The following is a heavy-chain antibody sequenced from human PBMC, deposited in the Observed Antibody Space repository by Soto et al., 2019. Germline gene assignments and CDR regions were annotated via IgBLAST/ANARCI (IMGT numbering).Heavy chain of an antibody. V-gene: IGHV3-53*02. J-gene: IGHJ6*02. CDR3: ARKLSGAVQGWAYGMDV. CDR2: TYSGGTT. CDR1: GFTVSSYN. D-gene: IGHD1-26*01. Sequence: EVHLVESGGGLMQPGGSLRLSCAASGFTVSSYNMIWVRQAPVKGLEWVSVTYSGGTTQYADSVKGRFTVSRDNSKNTLYLQMSRRTDDDTAVYYCARKLSGAVQGWAYGMDVWGRGTTVTVSS.